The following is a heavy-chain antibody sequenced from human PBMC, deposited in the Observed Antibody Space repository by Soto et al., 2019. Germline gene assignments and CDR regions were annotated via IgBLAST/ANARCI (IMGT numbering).Heavy chain of an antibody. CDR3: TPGPDDWLSTYLAY. D-gene: IGHD3-9*01. CDR1: GFTFSNAW. J-gene: IGHJ4*02. CDR2: IKSKTDGGTT. V-gene: IGHV3-15*01. Sequence: PGGSLRLSCAASGFTFSNAWMSWVRQAPGKGLEWVGRIKSKTDGGTTDYAAPVKGRFTISRDDSKNTLYLQMNSLKTEDTAVYYCTPGPDDWLSTYLAYWGQGTQVTVSS.